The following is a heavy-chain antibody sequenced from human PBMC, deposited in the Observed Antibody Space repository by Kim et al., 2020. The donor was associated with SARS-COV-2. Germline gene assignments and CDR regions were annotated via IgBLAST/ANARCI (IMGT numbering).Heavy chain of an antibody. J-gene: IGHJ5*01. CDR1: GGSISSSSYY. D-gene: IGHD6-13*01. CDR3: ARDRTAPYSSSWYDS. CDR2: IYYSGST. V-gene: IGHV4-39*07. Sequence: SETLSLTCTVSGGSISSSSYYWGWIRQPPGKGLEWIGSIYYSGSTYYNPSLKSRVTISVDTSKNQFSLKLSSVTAADTAVYYCARDRTAPYSSSWYDSWGQGTLVTVSS.